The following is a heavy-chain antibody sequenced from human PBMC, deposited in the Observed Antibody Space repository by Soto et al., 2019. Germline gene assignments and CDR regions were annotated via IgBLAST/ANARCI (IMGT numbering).Heavy chain of an antibody. CDR1: GFTFSGSA. CDR2: IRSKANSYAT. Sequence: GGSLRLSCAASGFTFSGSAMHWVRQASGKGLEWVGRIRSKANSYATAYAASVKGRFTISRDDSKNTAYLQMNSLKTEDTAVYYCTRWVPAATYYYYYYMDVWGKGTTVTVSS. CDR3: TRWVPAATYYYYYYMDV. V-gene: IGHV3-73*01. J-gene: IGHJ6*03. D-gene: IGHD2-2*01.